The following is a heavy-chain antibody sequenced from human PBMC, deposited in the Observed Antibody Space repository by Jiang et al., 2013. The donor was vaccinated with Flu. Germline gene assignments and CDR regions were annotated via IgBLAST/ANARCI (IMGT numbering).Heavy chain of an antibody. J-gene: IGHJ6*02. CDR3: ARDRLWGDGYNSPLYYYYGMDV. Sequence: GSGLVKPSETLSLTCTVSGGSISSYYWSWIRQPPGKGLEWIGYIYYSGSTNYNPSLKSRVTISVDTSKNQFSLKLSSVTAADTAVYYCARDRLWGDGYNSPLYYYYGMDVWGQGTTVTVSS. V-gene: IGHV4-59*01. D-gene: IGHD5-24*01. CDR2: IYYSGST. CDR1: GGSISSYY.